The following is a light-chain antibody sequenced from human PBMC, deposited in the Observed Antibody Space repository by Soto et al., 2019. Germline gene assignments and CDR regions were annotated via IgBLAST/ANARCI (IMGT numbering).Light chain of an antibody. CDR1: QSISNH. CDR2: AAS. V-gene: IGKV1-39*01. J-gene: IGKJ1*01. Sequence: DMQMTQSPSSLSAAVGGRVIMTRRACQSISNHLNWYQRKPGKAPKLLIFAASSLQSGFPSRFSGTTTGPDLTLTICSLRTQADPTYQCRQSHTSLPTFGQGTKVDIK. CDR3: RQSHTSLPT.